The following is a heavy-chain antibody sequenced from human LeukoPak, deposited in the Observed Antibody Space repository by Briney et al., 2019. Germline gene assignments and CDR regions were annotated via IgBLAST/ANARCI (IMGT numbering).Heavy chain of an antibody. J-gene: IGHJ4*02. CDR3: ARLIVGATRYFDY. CDR1: GYRFPSYW. D-gene: IGHD1-26*01. V-gene: IGHV5-51*01. Sequence: GESLKISFQGSGYRFPSYWIGWVRPLPGKGLEWMGIIYPGDSDTRYSPSFQGQVTISADKSISTAYLQWSSLKASDTAMYYCARLIVGATRYFDYWGQGTLVTVSS. CDR2: IYPGDSDT.